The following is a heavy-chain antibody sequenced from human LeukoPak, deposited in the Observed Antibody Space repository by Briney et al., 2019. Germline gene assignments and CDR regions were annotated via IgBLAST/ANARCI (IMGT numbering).Heavy chain of an antibody. CDR1: GGSISSGSYY. CDR3: ARRPLPLAVRGVRWFDP. CDR2: IYTSGST. Sequence: PSQTLSLTCTVSGGSISSGSYYWSWIRQPAGKGLEWIGRIYTSGSTNYNPSLKSRVTISVDTSKNQFSLKLSSVTAADTAVYYCARRPLPLAVRGVRWFDPWGQGTLVTVSS. J-gene: IGHJ5*02. V-gene: IGHV4-61*02. D-gene: IGHD3-10*01.